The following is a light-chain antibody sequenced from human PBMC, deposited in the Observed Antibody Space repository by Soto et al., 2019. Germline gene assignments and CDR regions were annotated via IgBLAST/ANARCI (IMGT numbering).Light chain of an antibody. CDR3: QQFITFPFT. CDR2: DAS. V-gene: IGKV1-5*01. Sequence: DIQMTQSPSTLSAFVGDRVTITCRASQSISGWLAWYQQKPGKAPRLLIYDASSLESGVPSRFSGSGSGTDFTLTISSLQPDDFATYYCQQFITFPFTFGQGTKLEIK. CDR1: QSISGW. J-gene: IGKJ2*01.